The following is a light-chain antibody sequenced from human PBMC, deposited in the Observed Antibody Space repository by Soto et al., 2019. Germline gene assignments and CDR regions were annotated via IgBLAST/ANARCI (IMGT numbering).Light chain of an antibody. CDR2: GAS. CDR1: QSVSSN. V-gene: IGKV3-15*01. J-gene: IGKJ2*01. Sequence: EIVMTQSPATLSVSPGERATLSCRASQSVSSNLAWYQQKPGQAPRLLIYGASTRATGIPARFSGSGSGTELTLTISSLQSEDFAVYYCQQYNNWPYTFGQGTKLDIK. CDR3: QQYNNWPYT.